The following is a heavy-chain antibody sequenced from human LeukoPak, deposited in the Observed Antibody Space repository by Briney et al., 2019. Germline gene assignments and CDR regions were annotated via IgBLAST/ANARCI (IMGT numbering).Heavy chain of an antibody. J-gene: IGHJ4*02. D-gene: IGHD6-13*01. Sequence: SETLSLTCAVYGGSFSGYYWSWIRQPPGKGLEWIGEINHSGSTNYNPSLKSRVTISVDTSKNQFSLKLSSVTAADTAVYYCARHERSRSLIAAADYWGQGTLVTVSS. V-gene: IGHV4-34*01. CDR3: ARHERSRSLIAAADY. CDR1: GGSFSGYY. CDR2: INHSGST.